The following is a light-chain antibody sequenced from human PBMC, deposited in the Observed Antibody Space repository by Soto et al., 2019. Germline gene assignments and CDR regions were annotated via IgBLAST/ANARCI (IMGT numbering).Light chain of an antibody. V-gene: IGKV3-20*01. CDR3: QQYGSSPQT. Sequence: EIVLTQSPGTLSLSPGERATLSCRASQSVSSSYLAWYQQKPGQAPRLLIYGASSRATGIPDRFSGSGSGKYFTLIISRLEPEDFAVYYCQQYGSSPQTFGQGTKVEIK. CDR2: GAS. CDR1: QSVSSSY. J-gene: IGKJ1*01.